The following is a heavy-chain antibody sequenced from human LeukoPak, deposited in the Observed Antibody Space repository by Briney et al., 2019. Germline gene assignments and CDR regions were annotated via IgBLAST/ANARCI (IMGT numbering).Heavy chain of an antibody. Sequence: GGSLRLSCAASGFTFSDYYMSRIRQAPGKGLEWVSYISSSGSTIYYADSAKGRFTISRGNAKNSLYLQMNSLRAEDTAVYYCARGGVYSSSSPWGQGTLVTVSS. D-gene: IGHD6-6*01. J-gene: IGHJ5*02. CDR1: GFTFSDYY. CDR3: ARGGVYSSSSP. CDR2: ISSSGSTI. V-gene: IGHV3-11*04.